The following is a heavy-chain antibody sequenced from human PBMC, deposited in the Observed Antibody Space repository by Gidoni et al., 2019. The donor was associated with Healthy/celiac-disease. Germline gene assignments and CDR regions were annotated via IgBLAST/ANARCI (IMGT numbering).Heavy chain of an antibody. CDR3: ARDSGRYCSSTSCQMDV. CDR1: GGSISSGGYY. D-gene: IGHD2-2*01. J-gene: IGHJ6*02. V-gene: IGHV4-31*03. CDR2: IYYSGIT. Sequence: QVQLQESGPGLVKPSQTLSLTCPVSGGSISSGGYYWSWVRQPPGKGLEWIGYIYYSGITYYNPSLKSRVTISVDTSKNQFSLKLSSVTAADTAVYYCARDSGRYCSSTSCQMDVWGQGTTVTVSS.